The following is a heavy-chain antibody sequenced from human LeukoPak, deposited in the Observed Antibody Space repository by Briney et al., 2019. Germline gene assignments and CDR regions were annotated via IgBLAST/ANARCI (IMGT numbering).Heavy chain of an antibody. D-gene: IGHD2-2*01. CDR1: GFTFSSYA. V-gene: IGHV3-64*04. CDR3: ARDGCSSTSCLWDFDY. CDR2: ISSNGGST. Sequence: PGGSLRLSCSASGFTFSSYAMHWVRQAPGKGLEYVSAISSNGGSTYYADSVKGRFTISRDNSKNTLYLQMNSLRAEDTAVYYCARDGCSSTSCLWDFDYWGQGTLVTVSS. J-gene: IGHJ4*02.